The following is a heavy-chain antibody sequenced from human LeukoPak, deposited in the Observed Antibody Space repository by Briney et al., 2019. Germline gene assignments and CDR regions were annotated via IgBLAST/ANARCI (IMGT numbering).Heavy chain of an antibody. D-gene: IGHD3-9*01. J-gene: IGHJ4*02. Sequence: GASLRLSCAASGFTFSSYAMSWVRQAPGKGLEWVSAISGSGGSTYYADSVKGRFTISRDNSKNTLYLQMNSLRAEDTAVYYCAKGYYDILTGYWGHFDYWGQGTLATVSS. CDR2: ISGSGGST. CDR1: GFTFSSYA. CDR3: AKGYYDILTGYWGHFDY. V-gene: IGHV3-23*01.